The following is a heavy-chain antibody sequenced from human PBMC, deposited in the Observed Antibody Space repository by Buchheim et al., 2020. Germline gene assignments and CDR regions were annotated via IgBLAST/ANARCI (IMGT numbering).Heavy chain of an antibody. CDR3: ARDAMILTRSGYYYYGMDV. J-gene: IGHJ6*02. Sequence: EVQLVESGGGLVQPGGSLRLSCAASGFTFSSYWMSWVRQAPGKGLEWVANIKQDGSEKYYVDSVKGRFTISRDNAKNSLYLQMNSLSAEDTAVYYCARDAMILTRSGYYYYGMDVWGQGTT. D-gene: IGHD3-16*01. V-gene: IGHV3-7*01. CDR1: GFTFSSYW. CDR2: IKQDGSEK.